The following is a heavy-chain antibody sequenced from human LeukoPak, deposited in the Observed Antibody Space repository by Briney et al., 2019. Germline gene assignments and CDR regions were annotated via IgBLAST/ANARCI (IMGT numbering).Heavy chain of an antibody. V-gene: IGHV2-5*02. D-gene: IGHD1-14*01. CDR3: ARGPVFDY. J-gene: IGHJ4*02. Sequence: SGPTLVNPTQTLTLTCTFSGFSLSTRTVAVGWIRQPQGKPLEWLALIYWDDDKRYSPSLKSRLAITKDTSNSQVVLTMTNMDPVDTATYFCARGPVFDYWGQGTLVTVSS. CDR1: GFSLSTRTVA. CDR2: IYWDDDK.